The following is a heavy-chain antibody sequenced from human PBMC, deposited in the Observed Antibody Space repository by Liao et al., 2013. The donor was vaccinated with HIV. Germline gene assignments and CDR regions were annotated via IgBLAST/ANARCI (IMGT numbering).Heavy chain of an antibody. J-gene: IGHJ4*02. CDR2: IYYSGST. CDR3: ARGQDDTSGYYYVDY. D-gene: IGHD3-22*01. V-gene: IGHV4-30-4*01. Sequence: GLEWIGYIYYSGSTYYNPSLKSRITISLDTSKNQVSLKLSSVTAADTAIYYCARGQDDTSGYYYVDYWAGEPWSPSPQ.